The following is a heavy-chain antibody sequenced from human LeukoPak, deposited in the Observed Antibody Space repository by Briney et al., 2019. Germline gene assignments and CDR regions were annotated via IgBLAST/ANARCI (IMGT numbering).Heavy chain of an antibody. D-gene: IGHD4-17*01. J-gene: IGHJ1*01. V-gene: IGHV3-11*05. CDR2: ISRNSTYT. CDR3: ARDFVYGDSLESFQD. Sequence: PGGSLRLSCAASGFTFSHYYMSLIRQAPGNGLESVSCISRNSTYTNCADSVKGRFTVYRDNAKNSLYLQINSLRAEDTAVYYCARDFVYGDSLESFQDWGQGTLVTVSS. CDR1: GFTFSHYY.